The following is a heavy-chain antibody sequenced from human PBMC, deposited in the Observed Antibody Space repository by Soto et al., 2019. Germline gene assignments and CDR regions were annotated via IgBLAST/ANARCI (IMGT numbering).Heavy chain of an antibody. CDR3: AREYDYVWGSYRFYYYGMDV. CDR1: GLTLSSYG. V-gene: IGHV3-33*01. J-gene: IGHJ6*02. CDR2: IWYDGSNK. D-gene: IGHD3-16*02. Sequence: VRSLRLSCALSGLTLSSYGMHWVRQAPGEWLEWVAVIWYDGSNKYYADSVKGRFTISRDNSKNTLYLQMNSLRAEDTAVYYCAREYDYVWGSYRFYYYGMDVWGQGTTVTVSS.